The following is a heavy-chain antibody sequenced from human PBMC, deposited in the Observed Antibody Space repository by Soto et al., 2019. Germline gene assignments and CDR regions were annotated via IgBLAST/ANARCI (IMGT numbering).Heavy chain of an antibody. CDR1: GGSFSGYY. CDR2: INHSGST. CDR3: ARGLPGKITIFGVVNPYFDY. J-gene: IGHJ4*02. Sequence: SETLSLTCAVYGGSFSGYYWSWIRQPPGKGLEWIGEINHSGSTNYKSSLKSRVTISVDTSKNQFSLKLSSVTAADTAVYYFARGLPGKITIFGVVNPYFDYWGQGTLVTVSS. V-gene: IGHV4-34*01. D-gene: IGHD3-3*01.